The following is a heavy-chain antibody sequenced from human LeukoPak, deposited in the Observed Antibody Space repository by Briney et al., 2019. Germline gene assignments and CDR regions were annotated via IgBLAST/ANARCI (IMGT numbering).Heavy chain of an antibody. CDR1: GGSISSGGYY. CDR3: ARARESMATAGSYFDY. CDR2: IYYSGST. J-gene: IGHJ4*02. D-gene: IGHD6-13*01. V-gene: IGHV4-31*02. Sequence: SDTPSLTCTVSGGSISSGGYYWTWIRQHPGKGLERIGYIYYSGSTYYNPSLKSRVTISVDTSKNQFSLKLSSVTAADTAVYYCARARESMATAGSYFDYWGQGTLVTVSS.